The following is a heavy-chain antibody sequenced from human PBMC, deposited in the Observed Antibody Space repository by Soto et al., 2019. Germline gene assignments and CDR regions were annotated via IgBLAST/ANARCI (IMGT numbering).Heavy chain of an antibody. CDR2: IWYDGSNK. Sequence: GGSLRLSCSASGFTFSSYGMHWVRQAPGKGLEWVAVIWYDGSNKYYADSVKGRFTISRDNSKNTLYLQMNSLRAEDTAVYYCARERGVYGSGSYYPPYYYYYGMDVWGQGTTVTVSS. CDR3: ARERGVYGSGSYYPPYYYYYGMDV. CDR1: GFTFSSYG. V-gene: IGHV3-33*01. J-gene: IGHJ6*02. D-gene: IGHD3-10*01.